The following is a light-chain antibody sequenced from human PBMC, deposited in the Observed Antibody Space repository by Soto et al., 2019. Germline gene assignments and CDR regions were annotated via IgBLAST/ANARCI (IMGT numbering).Light chain of an antibody. CDR3: SSYAGTNLVV. CDR1: SSDVGGYNY. J-gene: IGLJ2*01. V-gene: IGLV2-8*01. Sequence: QSVLTQPPSASGSPGQSVTISCTGTSSDVGGYNYVSWYQQHPGKAPKLMIYEVSKRPSGVPDRFSASKSDNTASLTVSGLQAEDEADYYCSSYAGTNLVVFGGGTKVTVL. CDR2: EVS.